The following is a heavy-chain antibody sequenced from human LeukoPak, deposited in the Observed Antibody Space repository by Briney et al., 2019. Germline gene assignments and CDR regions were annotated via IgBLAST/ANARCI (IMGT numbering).Heavy chain of an antibody. D-gene: IGHD3-22*01. J-gene: IGHJ4*02. V-gene: IGHV4-59*01. CDR1: GGSISSYY. CDR3: ARHDSSGLNY. Sequence: KPSETLSLTCTVSGGSISSYYWGWIRQPPGKGLEWIGYFSYSGSTNYNPSLKNRVTISLDTSKNQFSLNLSSVTAADTAVYYCARHDSSGLNYWGQGTLVTVSS. CDR2: FSYSGST.